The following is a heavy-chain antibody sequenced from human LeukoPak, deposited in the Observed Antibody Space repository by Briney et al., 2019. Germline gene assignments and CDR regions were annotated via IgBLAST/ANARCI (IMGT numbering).Heavy chain of an antibody. D-gene: IGHD3-22*01. J-gene: IGHJ6*02. CDR1: GFTFSSYA. CDR3: AREYYYGSSGYPKPYYYYGMDV. V-gene: IGHV3-30-3*01. CDR2: ISYDGSNK. Sequence: PGGSLRLSCAASGFTFSSYAMHWVRQPPGKGLEWVAVISYDGSNKYYADSVKGRFTISRDNSKNTLYLQMNSLRAEDTAVYYCAREYYYGSSGYPKPYYYYGMDVWGQGTTVTVSS.